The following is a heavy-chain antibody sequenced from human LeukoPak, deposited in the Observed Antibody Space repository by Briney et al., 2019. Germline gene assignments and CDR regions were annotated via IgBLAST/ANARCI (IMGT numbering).Heavy chain of an antibody. CDR3: ARARGYFAWLPPFDY. V-gene: IGHV1-2*02. CDR1: GYTFTGYY. CDR2: INPNSGGT. D-gene: IGHD3-9*01. J-gene: IGHJ4*02. Sequence: GASVKVSCKASGYTFTGYYMHWVRQAPGQGLEWMGWINPNSGGTNYAQKFQGRVTMTRDTSISTAYMELSRLRSDDTAVYYCARARGYFAWLPPFDYWGQGTLVTVSS.